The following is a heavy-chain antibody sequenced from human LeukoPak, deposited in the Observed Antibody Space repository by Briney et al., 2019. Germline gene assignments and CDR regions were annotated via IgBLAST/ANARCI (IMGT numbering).Heavy chain of an antibody. D-gene: IGHD4-17*01. CDR3: ATVASKVTTDFANY. CDR2: IDPSDSYT. V-gene: IGHV5-10-1*01. Sequence: GESLTISCKGSGYSFTNYWISWVRQMPGKGLEWMGRIDPSDSYTKYSPSFEGHVTISVDKSISTAFLQWNSLKASDSAMYYCATVASKVTTDFANYWGQGTQVAVSS. J-gene: IGHJ4*02. CDR1: GYSFTNYW.